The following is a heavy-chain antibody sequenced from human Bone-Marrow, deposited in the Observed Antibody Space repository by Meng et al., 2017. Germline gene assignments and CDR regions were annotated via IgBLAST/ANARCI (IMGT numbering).Heavy chain of an antibody. Sequence: QRQLQESGRGQVKPAETRSRTCTGTGGATTSTSYYWDWIRQSPAKGLEWIGTIGYSGTIVYNPSLSSRVTMTLDTSKNQFSLKLSSVTAPDTAVYYCARRVHDGTGHHYFDSWGQGTLVTVSS. J-gene: IGHJ4*02. CDR2: IGYSGTI. CDR1: GGATTSTSYY. CDR3: ARRVHDGTGHHYFDS. D-gene: IGHD1-7*01. V-gene: IGHV4-39*01.